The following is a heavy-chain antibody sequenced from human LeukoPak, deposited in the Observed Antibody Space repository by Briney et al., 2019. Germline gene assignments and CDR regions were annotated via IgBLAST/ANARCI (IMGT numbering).Heavy chain of an antibody. CDR1: GFTFRNHW. CDR2: ISSDGSST. CDR3: VRDQRVTGRPDIDY. J-gene: IGHJ4*02. D-gene: IGHD6-6*01. V-gene: IGHV3-74*03. Sequence: GGSLRLSCAASGFTFRNHWMHWARQTPGKGLVWVSRISSDGSSTTYADSVKGRFTISRDNAKNTLYLQMNNLRAEDTAMYYCVRDQRVTGRPDIDYWGQGTLVIVSS.